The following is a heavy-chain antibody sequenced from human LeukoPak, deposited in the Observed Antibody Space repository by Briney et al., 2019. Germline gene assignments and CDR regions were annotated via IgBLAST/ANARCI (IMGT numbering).Heavy chain of an antibody. Sequence: SQTLSLTCTVSGCTISSGGYYWSWIRQHPGKGLEWIGYIYYSGSTYYNPSLKNRVTISVDTSKNQSSLKLSSVTAADTAVFYCATAYDILTGYGYFDYWGQGTLVTVSS. CDR1: GCTISSGGYY. J-gene: IGHJ4*02. CDR3: ATAYDILTGYGYFDY. V-gene: IGHV4-31*03. D-gene: IGHD3-9*01. CDR2: IYYSGST.